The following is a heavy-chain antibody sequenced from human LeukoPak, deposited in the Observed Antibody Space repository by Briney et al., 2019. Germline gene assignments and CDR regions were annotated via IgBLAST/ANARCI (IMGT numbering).Heavy chain of an antibody. J-gene: IGHJ4*02. CDR2: ISSTDSTM. CDR1: GFTFSNYY. CDR3: ASAVERSLDY. Sequence: KPGGSLRLSCAASGFTFSNYYMTWLRQAPGKGLEWVSYISSTDSTMYYADSVKGRFTISRDNTKNSLFLQMNSLRAEDTAMYYCASAVERSLDYWGQGTLVTVSS. V-gene: IGHV3-11*01.